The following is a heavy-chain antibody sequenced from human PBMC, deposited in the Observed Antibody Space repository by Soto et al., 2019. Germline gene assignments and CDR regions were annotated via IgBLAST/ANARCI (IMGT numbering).Heavy chain of an antibody. CDR3: ARLPGVRGVFDGFNV. J-gene: IGHJ3*01. CDR1: GYSFTSYW. Sequence: GESLKISCKTSGYSFTSYWIGWVRQMPGKGMEWMGNIYPYDSDTRYSPSFHGQVTISADKSISTAYLQWSSLKASDTAMYFCARLPGVRGVFDGFNVWGQGTMVTVSS. CDR2: IYPYDSDT. D-gene: IGHD3-10*01. V-gene: IGHV5-51*01.